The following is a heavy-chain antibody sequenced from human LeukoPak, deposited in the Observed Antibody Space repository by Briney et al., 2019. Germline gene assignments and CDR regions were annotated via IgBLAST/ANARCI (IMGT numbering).Heavy chain of an antibody. CDR2: INHSGST. D-gene: IGHD2-2*01. V-gene: IGHV4-34*01. CDR1: GGSISSYY. Sequence: PSETLSLTCTVSGGSISSYYWSWLRQPPGKGLEWIGEINHSGSTNYNPSLKSRVTISVDTSKNQFSLKLSSVTAADTAVYYCARKVPAAMSFDYWGQGTLVTVSS. J-gene: IGHJ4*02. CDR3: ARKVPAAMSFDY.